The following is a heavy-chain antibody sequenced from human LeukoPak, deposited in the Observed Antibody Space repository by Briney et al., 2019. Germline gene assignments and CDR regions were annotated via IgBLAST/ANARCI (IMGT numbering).Heavy chain of an antibody. CDR1: GFTFSSYG. J-gene: IGHJ4*02. V-gene: IGHV3-33*01. CDR3: ARDREDGDTTVVDY. Sequence: PGGSLRLSCAASGFTFSSYGMHWVRQAPGKGLEWVAVIWYDGSNKYYADSVKGRFAISRDNSKNTLYLQMNSLRAEDTAVYYCARDREDGDTTVVDYWGQGTLVTVSS. CDR2: IWYDGSNK. D-gene: IGHD4-17*01.